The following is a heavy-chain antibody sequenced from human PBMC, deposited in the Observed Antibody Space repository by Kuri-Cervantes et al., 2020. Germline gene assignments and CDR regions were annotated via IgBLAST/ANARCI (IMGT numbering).Heavy chain of an antibody. CDR3: ARHLRRPIQLERRFGSNWFDP. D-gene: IGHD1-1*01. J-gene: IGHJ5*02. CDR1: VGIFSSYG. V-gene: IGHV1-69*06. CDR2: IIPVFGTA. Sequence: SVKVSCKASVGIFSSYGISWVRQAPGQGPEWMGGIIPVFGTANYAQQFQGKVTITADKSTSAAYMELSRLRSDDTAVYYCARHLRRPIQLERRFGSNWFDPWGQGTLVTVSS.